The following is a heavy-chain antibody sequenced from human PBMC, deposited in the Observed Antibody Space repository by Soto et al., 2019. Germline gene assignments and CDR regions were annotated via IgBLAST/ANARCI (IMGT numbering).Heavy chain of an antibody. CDR2: IIPIFGTA. D-gene: IGHD3-10*01. CDR1: GGTFSSYA. V-gene: IGHV1-69*06. CDR3: ARLGVDSGY. J-gene: IGHJ4*02. Sequence: SVKVSCKASGGTFSSYAISWVRQAPGQGLEWMGGIIPIFGTANYAQKFQGRVTITADRSPRTAYMELSRVRSEDTAVYSCARLGVDSGYWGQVTLVTVSS.